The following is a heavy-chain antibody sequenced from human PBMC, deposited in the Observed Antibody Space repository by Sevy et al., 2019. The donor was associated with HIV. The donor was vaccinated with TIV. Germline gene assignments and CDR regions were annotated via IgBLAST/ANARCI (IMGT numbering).Heavy chain of an antibody. CDR2: INHNSGGT. J-gene: IGHJ3*02. D-gene: IGHD1-26*01. CDR1: GYTFTDYY. Sequence: ASVKVSCKASGYTFTDYYLHWVRQAPGQGLEWMGWINHNSGGTKYAQKFQGRVTMTRDTSISTAYMELSRLRSDDTAEYYCARVDYSQDAYDIWGRGTMVTVSS. V-gene: IGHV1-2*02. CDR3: ARVDYSQDAYDI.